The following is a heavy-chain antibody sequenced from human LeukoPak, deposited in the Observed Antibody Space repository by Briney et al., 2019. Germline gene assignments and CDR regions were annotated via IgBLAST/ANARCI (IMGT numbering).Heavy chain of an antibody. CDR1: GFTFSNAW. D-gene: IGHD6-19*01. V-gene: IGHV3-15*01. CDR2: IKSKTDGGTT. CDR3: TTDPSGWYFFDY. J-gene: IGHJ4*02. Sequence: GGSLRLSCAASGFTFSNAWMSWVRQAPGRGLEWVGRIKSKTDGGTTDYAAPVKGRFTISRDDSKNTLYLQMNSLKTEDTAVYYCTTDPSGWYFFDYWGQGTLVTVSS.